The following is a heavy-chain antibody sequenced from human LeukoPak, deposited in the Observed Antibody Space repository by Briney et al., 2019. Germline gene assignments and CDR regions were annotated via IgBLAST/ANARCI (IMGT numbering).Heavy chain of an antibody. CDR1: GYSISSGYY. CDR2: IYHSGST. V-gene: IGHV4-38-2*01. J-gene: IGHJ4*02. Sequence: PSETLSLTYAVSGYSISSGYYWGWIRQPPGKGLEWIGSIYHSGSTYYNPSLKSRVTISVDTSKNQFSLKLSSVTAADTAVYYCARLSFLGVAHPSYWGQGTLVTVSS. CDR3: ARLSFLGVAHPSY. D-gene: IGHD3-3*01.